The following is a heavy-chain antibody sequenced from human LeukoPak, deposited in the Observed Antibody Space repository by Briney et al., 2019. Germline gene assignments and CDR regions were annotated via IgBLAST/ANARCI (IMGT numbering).Heavy chain of an antibody. V-gene: IGHV4-34*01. J-gene: IGHJ5*02. CDR2: INHSGST. CDR1: GGSFRGYY. Sequence: KPSETLSLTCAVYGGSFRGYYWSWIRQPPGKGLEWIGEINHSGSTNYNPSLKSRVTISVDTSKNQFSLKLSSVTAADTAVYYCARDSYDFWSGYSIGWFDPWGQGTLVTVSS. D-gene: IGHD3-3*01. CDR3: ARDSYDFWSGYSIGWFDP.